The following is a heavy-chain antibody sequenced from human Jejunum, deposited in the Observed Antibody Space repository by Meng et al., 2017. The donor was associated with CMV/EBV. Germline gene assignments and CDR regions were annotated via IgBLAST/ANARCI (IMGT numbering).Heavy chain of an antibody. CDR3: AKDFRLRGTGGHVGATFDM. V-gene: IGHV3-30*02. J-gene: IGHJ3*02. Sequence: YAMHWVRQATGKGLEWLTFIQYDGYNKFYATSVKGRFTISRDDSKNTVYLQMKGLRPEDTATYFCAKDFRLRGTGGHVGATFDMWGQGTTVTVSS. CDR2: IQYDGYNK. CDR1: YA. D-gene: IGHD3-16*01.